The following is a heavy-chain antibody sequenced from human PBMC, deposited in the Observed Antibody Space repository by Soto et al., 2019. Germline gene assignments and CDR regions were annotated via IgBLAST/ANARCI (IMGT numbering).Heavy chain of an antibody. Sequence: PGGSLRLSCAASGFTFSDYYMSWIRQAPGKGLEWVSYISSSGSTIYYADSVKGRFTISRDNAKNSLYLQMNSLRAEDTAVYYCARDPTRYCTNGVCWYYFDYWGQGTLVTVSS. CDR3: ARDPTRYCTNGVCWYYFDY. CDR2: ISSSGSTI. D-gene: IGHD2-8*01. CDR1: GFTFSDYY. J-gene: IGHJ4*02. V-gene: IGHV3-11*01.